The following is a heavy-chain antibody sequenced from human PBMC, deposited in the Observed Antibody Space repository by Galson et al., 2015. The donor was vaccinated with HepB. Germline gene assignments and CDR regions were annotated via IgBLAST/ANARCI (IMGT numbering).Heavy chain of an antibody. D-gene: IGHD2-15*01. CDR3: AIVLGYCSGGSCYRNVYYYYGMDV. CDR1: GFTFSSYA. CDR2: ISYGGSNK. Sequence: SLRLSCAASGFTFSSYAMHWVRQAPGKGLEWVAVISYGGSNKYYADSVKGRFTISRDNSKNTLYLQMNSLRAEDTAVYYCAIVLGYCSGGSCYRNVYYYYGMDVWGQGTTVTVSS. V-gene: IGHV3-30*04. J-gene: IGHJ6*02.